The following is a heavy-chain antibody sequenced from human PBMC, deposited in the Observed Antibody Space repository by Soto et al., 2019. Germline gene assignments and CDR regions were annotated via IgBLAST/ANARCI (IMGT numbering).Heavy chain of an antibody. D-gene: IGHD1-1*01. V-gene: IGHV1-2*02. J-gene: IGHJ4*02. CDR2: IHPNSGVT. Sequence: ASVKVSCKASGYTFTDYYLHWVRQSPGQGLEWMGWIHPNSGVTQFPQKFQGRVIMTRATSISTAYMELTRRTSDATAVYYCARAGLTTLELETNYWGQGTLVTVSS. CDR1: GYTFTDYY. CDR3: ARAGLTTLELETNY.